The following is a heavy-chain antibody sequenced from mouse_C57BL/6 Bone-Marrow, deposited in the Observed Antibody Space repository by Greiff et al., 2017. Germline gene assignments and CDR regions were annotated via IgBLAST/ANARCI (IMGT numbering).Heavy chain of an antibody. J-gene: IGHJ3*01. CDR1: GFTFSDYG. CDR2: ISNLAYSI. D-gene: IGHD2-4*01. CDR3: ARREDYDTFAY. V-gene: IGHV5-15*04. Sequence: EVKVEESGGGLVQPGGSLKLSCAASGFTFSDYGMAWVRQAPRQGPEWVAFISNLAYSIYYADTVTGRFTISRETATNTLYLEMSSLRSEDTAMYYCARREDYDTFAYWGQGTLVTVSA.